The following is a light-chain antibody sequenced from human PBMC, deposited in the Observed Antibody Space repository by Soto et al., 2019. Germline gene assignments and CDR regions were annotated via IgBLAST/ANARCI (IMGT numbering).Light chain of an antibody. J-gene: IGKJ2*01. CDR2: GAS. Sequence: EIVLTQSPAALSVSPGEGATLSCRASQSVSSGLVWYQQKPGQAPRLLIYGASTRATGIPARFSGSGSGTEFTLTISSLQSEDFAVYYCQQYNNRPYTFGQGTKLEI. CDR1: QSVSSG. V-gene: IGKV3-15*01. CDR3: QQYNNRPYT.